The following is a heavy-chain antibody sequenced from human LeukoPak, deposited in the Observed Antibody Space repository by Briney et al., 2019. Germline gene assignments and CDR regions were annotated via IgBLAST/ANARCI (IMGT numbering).Heavy chain of an antibody. V-gene: IGHV3-48*02. Sequence: GGSLRLSCVASGFSFSTYWMSWARQAPGKGLEWVSYISSSSSTIYYADSVKGRFTISRDNAKNSLYLQMNSLRDEDTAVYYCASIGWYSNEFDYWGQGTLVTVSS. CDR3: ASIGWYSNEFDY. CDR1: GFSFSTYW. D-gene: IGHD6-19*01. J-gene: IGHJ4*02. CDR2: ISSSSSTI.